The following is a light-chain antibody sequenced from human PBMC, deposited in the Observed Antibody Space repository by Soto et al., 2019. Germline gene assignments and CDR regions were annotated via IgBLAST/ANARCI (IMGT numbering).Light chain of an antibody. Sequence: QSVLTQPPSASGSPGQSVTISCTGTSSDIGAYNYVSWYRQYPDKAPKLLVYQVTKRPSGVPDRFSGSKSGNTAALTVSGLQAEEEAVYYCSSYAGSLVVFGGGTKLTVL. CDR1: SSDIGAYNY. CDR3: SSYAGSLVV. J-gene: IGLJ2*01. CDR2: QVT. V-gene: IGLV2-8*01.